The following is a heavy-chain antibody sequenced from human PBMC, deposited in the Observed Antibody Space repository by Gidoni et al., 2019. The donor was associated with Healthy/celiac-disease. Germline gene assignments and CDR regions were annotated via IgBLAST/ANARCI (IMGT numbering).Heavy chain of an antibody. D-gene: IGHD6-6*01. V-gene: IGHV3-15*01. Sequence: EVQLVESGGGLVKPGGSLRLSCAASGFTFSTAWMSWVRQAPGKGLEWVGRSKSKTDGGTTDYAAPVKGRFTISRDDSKNTLYLQMNSLKTEDTAVYYCTTARRGAARPPWFDPWGQGTLVTVSS. CDR1: GFTFSTAW. J-gene: IGHJ5*02. CDR2: SKSKTDGGTT. CDR3: TTARRGAARPPWFDP.